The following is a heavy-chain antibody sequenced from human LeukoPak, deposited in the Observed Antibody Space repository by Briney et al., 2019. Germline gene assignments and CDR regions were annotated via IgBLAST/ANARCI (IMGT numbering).Heavy chain of an antibody. V-gene: IGHV3-49*04. Sequence: GGSLRLSCTTSGFNFRHYALSWVRQAPGKGLEWVGFIRSKAYAETTEYAASVKGRFTISRDDSKNTLYLQMNSLKTEDTAVYYCTTDTPEWELLPFDYWGPGTLVTVSS. CDR1: GFNFRHYA. J-gene: IGHJ4*02. D-gene: IGHD1-26*01. CDR3: TTDTPEWELLPFDY. CDR2: IRSKAYAETT.